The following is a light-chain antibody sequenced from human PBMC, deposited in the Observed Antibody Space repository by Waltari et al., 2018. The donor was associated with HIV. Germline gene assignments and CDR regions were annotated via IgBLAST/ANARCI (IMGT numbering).Light chain of an antibody. CDR2: GAS. CDR3: QNYDSAPVA. CDR1: RDICTD. J-gene: IGKJ5*01. Sequence: DIQISQAPSSLSASLGDRVTITCRAGRDICTDLAWYQQKLGEVPKPLIYGASTLRSCFSSRFRRSGSATEFYLPTNGLQPEDAASYYCQNYDSAPVAFGQGTRLAI. V-gene: IGKV1-27*01.